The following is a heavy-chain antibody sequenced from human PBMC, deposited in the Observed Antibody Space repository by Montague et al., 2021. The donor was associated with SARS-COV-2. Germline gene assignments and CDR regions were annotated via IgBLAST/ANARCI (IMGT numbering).Heavy chain of an antibody. Sequence: TLSLTCTVSGGSISSGSYNWSCIRQPAGKGLEGIGRIYTSGTTDYTLSPKSRVTISVDTSKYQFSLKLTTAAAADTAVYYCARAHSGSWAHLDNWGQGSLVTVSS. CDR2: IYTSGTT. CDR3: ARAHSGSWAHLDN. J-gene: IGHJ4*02. CDR1: GGSISSGSYN. D-gene: IGHD5-12*01. V-gene: IGHV4-61*02.